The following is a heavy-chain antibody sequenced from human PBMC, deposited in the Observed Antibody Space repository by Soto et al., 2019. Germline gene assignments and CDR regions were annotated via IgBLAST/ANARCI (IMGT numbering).Heavy chain of an antibody. J-gene: IGHJ3*02. D-gene: IGHD1-26*01. CDR2: ISWNSSSI. CDR3: ARDPEGGHAFDI. V-gene: IGHV3-9*01. Sequence: PGGSLRLSCAASGFTFDDYAMHWVRQAPGKGLEWVSGISWNSSSIGYADSVKGRFTISRDNAKNSLYLQMDSLRADDTAVYYCARDPEGGHAFDIWGQGTMVTVSS. CDR1: GFTFDDYA.